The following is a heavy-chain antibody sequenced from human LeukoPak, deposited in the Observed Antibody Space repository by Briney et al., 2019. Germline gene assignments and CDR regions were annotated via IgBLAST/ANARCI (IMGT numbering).Heavy chain of an antibody. Sequence: GESLKISCKGSGYSFTSYWIGWVRQMPGKGLEWIGIIYPGDSDTRYSPSFQGQVTISADKSISTAYLQWSSLKASDTAMYYCARHPPCSGVSRYFQGVAFDIWGRGTMVTVSS. V-gene: IGHV5-51*01. CDR3: ARHPPCSGVSRYFQGVAFDI. D-gene: IGHD2-15*01. CDR2: IYPGDSDT. CDR1: GYSFTSYW. J-gene: IGHJ3*02.